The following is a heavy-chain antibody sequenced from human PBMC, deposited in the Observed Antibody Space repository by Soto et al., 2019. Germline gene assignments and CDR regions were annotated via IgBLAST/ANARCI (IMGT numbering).Heavy chain of an antibody. J-gene: IGHJ6*02. CDR3: ARATMVRGVIGYYYNGMDV. D-gene: IGHD3-10*01. CDR2: IKQDGSEK. V-gene: IGHV3-7*01. Sequence: EVQLVESGGGLVQPGGSLRLSCAASGFTFSSYWMSWVRQAPGKGLEWVANIKQDGSEKYYVDSVKGRFTISRDNAKNSLYLQMNSLRAEDTAVYYCARATMVRGVIGYYYNGMDVWGQGTTVTVSS. CDR1: GFTFSSYW.